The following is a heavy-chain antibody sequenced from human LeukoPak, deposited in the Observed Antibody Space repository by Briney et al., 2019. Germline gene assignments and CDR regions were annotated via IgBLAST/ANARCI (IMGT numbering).Heavy chain of an antibody. D-gene: IGHD3-22*01. CDR3: ARTASDYYDSSGYYYPYPFDY. CDR1: GCTFTSYG. V-gene: IGHV1-18*01. J-gene: IGHJ4*02. Sequence: GASVKVSCKASGCTFTSYGISWVRQAPGQGLEWMGWISAYNGNTNYAQKLQGRVTMTTDTSTSTAYMELRSLRSDDTAVYYCARTASDYYDSSGYYYPYPFDYWGQGTLVTVSS. CDR2: ISAYNGNT.